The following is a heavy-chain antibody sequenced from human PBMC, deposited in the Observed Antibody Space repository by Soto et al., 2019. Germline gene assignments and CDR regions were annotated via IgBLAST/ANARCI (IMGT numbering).Heavy chain of an antibody. V-gene: IGHV4-34*01. CDR3: AKPGYSSSWTRGRGYFDY. CDR1: GGSFSGYY. J-gene: IGHJ4*02. CDR2: INHSGST. D-gene: IGHD6-13*01. Sequence: QVQLQQWGAGLLKPSETLSLTCAVYGGSFSGYYWSWIRQPPGKGLEWIGEINHSGSTNYNPSLKSRVTISVDTSKNQVSLKLSSVTAADTAVYYCAKPGYSSSWTRGRGYFDYWGQGTLVTVSS.